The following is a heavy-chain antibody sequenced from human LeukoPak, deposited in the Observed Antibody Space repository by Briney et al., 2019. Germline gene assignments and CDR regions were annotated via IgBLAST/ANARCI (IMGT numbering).Heavy chain of an antibody. Sequence: GGSLRLACAASGFTFSSYAMSWVRQAPGKGLEWVSAISGSGGSTYYADSVKGRFTISRDNPRDTLYLQMDSLRAEDTAVYYCAKVPRYCSGGSCYGGRFDYWGQGTLVTVSS. CDR1: GFTFSSYA. V-gene: IGHV3-23*01. D-gene: IGHD2-15*01. CDR3: AKVPRYCSGGSCYGGRFDY. CDR2: ISGSGGST. J-gene: IGHJ4*02.